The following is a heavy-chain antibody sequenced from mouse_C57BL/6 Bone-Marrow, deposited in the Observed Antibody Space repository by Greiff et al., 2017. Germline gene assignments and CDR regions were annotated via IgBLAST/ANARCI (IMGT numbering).Heavy chain of an antibody. V-gene: IGHV14-4*01. CDR1: GFNIKDDY. CDR3: TTYYGGFAY. D-gene: IGHD1-1*01. CDR2: IDPENGDT. J-gene: IGHJ3*01. Sequence: VQLQQSGAELVRPGASVKLSCTASGFNIKDDYMHWGKQRPEQGLEWIGWIDPENGDTEYASKFQGKATITADTSSNTAYLQLSSLTSEDTAVYYCTTYYGGFAYWGQGTLVTVSA.